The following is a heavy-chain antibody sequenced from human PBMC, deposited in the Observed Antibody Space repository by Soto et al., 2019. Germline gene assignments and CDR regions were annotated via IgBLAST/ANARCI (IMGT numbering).Heavy chain of an antibody. CDR1: GFTFSSYG. CDR3: ARDGASSGWYGAFDI. Sequence: QVQLVESGGGVVQPGRSLRLSCAASGFTFSSYGMHWVRQAPGKGLEWVAVIWYDGSNKYYAASVNGRFTISRDNSKNTLYLQMNSLRAEDTAVYYCARDGASSGWYGAFDIWGQGTMVTVSS. CDR2: IWYDGSNK. J-gene: IGHJ3*02. V-gene: IGHV3-33*01. D-gene: IGHD6-19*01.